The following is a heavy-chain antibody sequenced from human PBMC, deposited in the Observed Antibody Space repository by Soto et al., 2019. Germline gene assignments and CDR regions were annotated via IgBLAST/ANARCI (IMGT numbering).Heavy chain of an antibody. J-gene: IGHJ6*03. V-gene: IGHV4-39*01. CDR2: IYYSGST. CDR3: ARHSSGRYYDFWSGYPQNHYYYYYYMDV. Sequence: SETLSLTCTVSGGSISSSSYYWGWIRQPPGKGLEWIGSIYYSGSTYYNPSLKSRVTISVDTSKNQFSLKLSSVTAADTAVYYCARHSSGRYYDFWSGYPQNHYYYYYYMDVWGKGTTVTVSS. CDR1: GGSISSSSYY. D-gene: IGHD3-3*01.